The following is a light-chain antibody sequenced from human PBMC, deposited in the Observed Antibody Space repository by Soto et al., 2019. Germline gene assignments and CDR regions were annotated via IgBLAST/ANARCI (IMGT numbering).Light chain of an antibody. CDR3: SSFTSSSPYV. J-gene: IGLJ1*01. Sequence: QSALTQPPSVSGSPRQSVTISCTGTSSDVGSYNRVSWYQQPPGTAPKLMIYEVSNRPSGVPDRFSGSKSGNTASLTISGLQAEDEADYYCSSFTSSSPYVFGTGTKLTVL. V-gene: IGLV2-18*02. CDR1: SSDVGSYNR. CDR2: EVS.